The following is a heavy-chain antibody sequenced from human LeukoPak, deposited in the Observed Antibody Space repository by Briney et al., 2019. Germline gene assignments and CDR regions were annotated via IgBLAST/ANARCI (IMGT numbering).Heavy chain of an antibody. D-gene: IGHD3-22*01. CDR3: AREGYYYDSSEYFDY. Sequence: PSETLSLTCTVSGGSISSSSYYWGWIRQAPGKGLEWVSSISSSSSYIYYADSVKGRFTISRDNAKNSLYLQMNSLRAEDTAVYYCAREGYYYDSSEYFDYWGQGTLVTVSS. CDR2: ISSSSSYI. CDR1: GGSISSSS. V-gene: IGHV3-21*01. J-gene: IGHJ4*02.